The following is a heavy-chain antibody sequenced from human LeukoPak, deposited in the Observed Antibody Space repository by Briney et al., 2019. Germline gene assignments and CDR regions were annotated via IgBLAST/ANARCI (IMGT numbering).Heavy chain of an antibody. CDR2: INRAGIKS. V-gene: IGHV3-7*01. J-gene: IGHJ4*02. CDR3: ARVGTWELQRVFDN. Sequence: PGRSLRLSCAASGFTFTDYWMTWVRQVPGKGLEWVANINRAGIKSYYVDSVKGRFTISRDNAESSLYPQMDSLRVDDTAVYYCARVGTWELQRVFDNWGQGTLVTVSS. D-gene: IGHD1-26*01. CDR1: GFTFTDYW.